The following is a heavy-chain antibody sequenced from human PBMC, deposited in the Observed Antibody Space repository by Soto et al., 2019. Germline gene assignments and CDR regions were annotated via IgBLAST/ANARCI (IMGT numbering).Heavy chain of an antibody. V-gene: IGHV1-24*01. D-gene: IGHD3-22*01. CDR2: FDPEDGET. J-gene: IGHJ3*02. Sequence: ASVKVSCKVSGYTLTELSMHWVRQAPGKGLEWMGGFDPEDGETIYAQKFQGRVTMTEDTSTDTAYMELSSLRSEDTAVYYCATRTYYYDSTPGPAFDIWGQGTMVTVSS. CDR1: GYTLTELS. CDR3: ATRTYYYDSTPGPAFDI.